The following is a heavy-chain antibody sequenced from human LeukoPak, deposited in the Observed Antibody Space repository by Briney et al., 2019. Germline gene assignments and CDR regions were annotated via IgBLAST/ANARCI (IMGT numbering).Heavy chain of an antibody. CDR2: IWYDGSNK. V-gene: IGHV3-33*01. CDR3: ARDDSRRLRYFDWLNFYFDY. CDR1: GFTFSSYG. Sequence: PGGSLRLSCAASGFTFSSYGMHWVRQAPGKGLEWVAVIWYDGSNKYYADSVKGRFTISRDNSKNTLYLQMNSLRAEDTAVYYCARDDSRRLRYFDWLNFYFDYWGQGTLVTVSS. D-gene: IGHD3-9*01. J-gene: IGHJ4*02.